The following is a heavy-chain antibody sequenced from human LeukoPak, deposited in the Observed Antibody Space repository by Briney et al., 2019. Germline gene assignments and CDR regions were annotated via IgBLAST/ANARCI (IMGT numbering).Heavy chain of an antibody. CDR1: GVTFSDYY. D-gene: IGHD1-26*01. CDR3: ARDQGEWERVYYYYGMDV. Sequence: GGSLSLSCAASGVTFSDYYMSWTRQPRGKGRECVAYISSSGSHIYHADSVTGRFTISNDNAKNSLYRQINSLRAEDTAVYYCARDQGEWERVYYYYGMDVWGQGTTVTVSS. J-gene: IGHJ6*02. CDR2: ISSSGSHI. V-gene: IGHV3-11*01.